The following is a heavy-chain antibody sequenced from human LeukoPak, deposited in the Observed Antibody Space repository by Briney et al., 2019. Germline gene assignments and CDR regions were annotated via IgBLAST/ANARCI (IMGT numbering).Heavy chain of an antibody. V-gene: IGHV3-73*01. D-gene: IGHD2-15*01. CDR3: TSTSCSGGSCYSTR. CDR1: GFTFSGSA. J-gene: IGHJ4*02. CDR2: IRSKANSYAT. Sequence: GRSLRLSCAASGFTFSGSAMHWVRQASGKGLEWVGRIRSKANSYATAYAASVKGRFTISRDDSKNTAYLQMNSLKTEDTAVYYCTSTSCSGGSCYSTRWGQGTLVTVSS.